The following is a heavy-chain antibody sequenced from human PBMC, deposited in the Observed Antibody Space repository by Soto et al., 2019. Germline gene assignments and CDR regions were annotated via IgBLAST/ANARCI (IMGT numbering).Heavy chain of an antibody. CDR1: EDTFTNYW. V-gene: IGHV5-51*01. J-gene: IGHJ6*02. Sequence: GLSMKISSNGSEDTFTNYWIGWVLQMPGKGPEWMGIIYPGDSDTKYNPSFQGQVTISADKSITTTYLQWSSLKASDTAIYYCAASIFYYGMDVCGQGTTGTVSS. CDR2: IYPGDSDT. CDR3: AASIFYYGMDV.